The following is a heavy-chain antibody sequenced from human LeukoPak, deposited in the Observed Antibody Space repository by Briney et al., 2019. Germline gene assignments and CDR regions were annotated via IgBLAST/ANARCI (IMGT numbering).Heavy chain of an antibody. CDR2: YSGST. D-gene: IGHD3-10*01. J-gene: IGHJ4*02. Sequence: SETLSLTCTVSGGSISSSSYCWAWIRQPPGKGLEYIGSYSGSTYYNPSLKSRVTISVDTSKKQFSLKLSSVTAADTAVYYCARSSYGAGSKPYWVDYWGQGTLVTVSS. V-gene: IGHV4-39*01. CDR3: ARSSYGAGSKPYWVDY. CDR1: GGSISSSSYC.